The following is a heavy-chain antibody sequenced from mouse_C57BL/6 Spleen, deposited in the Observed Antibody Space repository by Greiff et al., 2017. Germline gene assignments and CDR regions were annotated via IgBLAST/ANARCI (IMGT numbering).Heavy chain of an antibody. CDR1: GYTFTSYW. CDR3: ARWGSGLTFFDY. J-gene: IGHJ2*01. CDR2: IDPSDSYT. V-gene: IGHV1-69*01. Sequence: VKLQQPGAELVMPGASVKLSCKASGYTFTSYWMHWVKQRPGQGLEWIGEIDPSDSYTNYNQKFKGKSTLTVDKSSSTAYMQLSSLTSEDSAVYYCARWGSGLTFFDYWGQGTTLTVSS. D-gene: IGHD2-13*01.